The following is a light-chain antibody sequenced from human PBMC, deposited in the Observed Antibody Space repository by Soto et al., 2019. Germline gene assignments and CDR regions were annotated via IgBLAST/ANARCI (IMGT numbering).Light chain of an antibody. CDR1: QSVSSY. J-gene: IGKJ4*01. CDR2: DAS. V-gene: IGKV3-11*01. CDR3: QHYVTSPLT. Sequence: EIVLTQSPATLSLSPGERATLSCRASQSVSSYLAWYQQKPGQAPRLLIYDASNRATGIPARFSGSGSGTDFTLTISSLEPEDFAVYYCQHYVTSPLTFGGGTKVDI.